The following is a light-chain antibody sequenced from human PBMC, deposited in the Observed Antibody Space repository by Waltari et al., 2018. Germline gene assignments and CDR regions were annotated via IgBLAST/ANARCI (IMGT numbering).Light chain of an antibody. CDR3: QQYSTSRYT. CDR1: QTIHNW. CDR2: QAS. Sequence: DIQMTQSPSTLSPSVGDRVTITCRPSQTIHNWLAWHQQKPGKAPKLLIQQASNLESGVPSRFSGSVSGTEFTLTISSLEPDDFATYSCQQYSTSRYTFGQGTKLEIK. V-gene: IGKV1-5*03. J-gene: IGKJ2*01.